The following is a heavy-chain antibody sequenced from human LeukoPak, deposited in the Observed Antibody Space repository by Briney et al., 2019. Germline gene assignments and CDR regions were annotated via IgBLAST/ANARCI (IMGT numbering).Heavy chain of an antibody. CDR3: ARDTVYGNYYFDN. V-gene: IGHV3-11*01. CDR1: GFTFNDYY. J-gene: IGHJ4*02. Sequence: GGSLRLSCAASGFTFNDYYMSWLRQAPGKGLEWVSYMSGSGGFTTFYADSVKGRFTISRDDAMNLLYLQMHNLRSEDTAVYFCARDTVYGNYYFDNWGQGILVTVSS. CDR2: MSGSGGFTT. D-gene: IGHD4-11*01.